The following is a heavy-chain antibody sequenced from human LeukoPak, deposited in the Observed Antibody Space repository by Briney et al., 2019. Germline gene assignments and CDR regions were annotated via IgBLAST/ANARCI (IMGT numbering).Heavy chain of an antibody. D-gene: IGHD1-14*01. CDR1: GFTFSSYW. Sequence: GGSLRLSCAASGFTFSSYWMSWVRQAPGKGLEWVANIKQDGSEKYYVDSVKGRFTISRDNAKNSLYLQMNSLRAEDTAIYYCAKPRIIGLGWAQFDYWGQGSLVTVSS. J-gene: IGHJ4*02. CDR3: AKPRIIGLGWAQFDY. CDR2: IKQDGSEK. V-gene: IGHV3-7*03.